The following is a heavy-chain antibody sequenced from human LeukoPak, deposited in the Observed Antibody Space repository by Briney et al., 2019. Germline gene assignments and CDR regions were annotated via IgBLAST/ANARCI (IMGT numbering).Heavy chain of an antibody. J-gene: IGHJ3*02. V-gene: IGHV4-30-2*01. Sequence: SQTLSLTCTVSGGSISSGGYYWSWIRQPPGKGREWIGYIYHSGSTYYNPSLKSRVTISVDRSKNQFSLKLSSVTAADTAVYYCARVVVPAAGAAFDIWGQGTMVTVSS. D-gene: IGHD2-2*01. CDR1: GGSISSGGYY. CDR2: IYHSGST. CDR3: ARVVVPAAGAAFDI.